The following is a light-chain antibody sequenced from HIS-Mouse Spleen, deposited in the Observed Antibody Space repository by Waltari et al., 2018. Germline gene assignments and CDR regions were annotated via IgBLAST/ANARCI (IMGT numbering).Light chain of an antibody. CDR2: KDR. CDR3: QSADSSGTGWV. CDR1: ALPKQY. J-gene: IGLJ3*02. Sequence: SYELTQPPSVSVSPGQPATITCSGDALPKQYPFWYQQQPGQPPVLVIYKDRERPPGIPARFSGSSSGTTVTLTISGVQAEDEADYYCQSADSSGTGWVFGGGTKLTVL. V-gene: IGLV3-25*03.